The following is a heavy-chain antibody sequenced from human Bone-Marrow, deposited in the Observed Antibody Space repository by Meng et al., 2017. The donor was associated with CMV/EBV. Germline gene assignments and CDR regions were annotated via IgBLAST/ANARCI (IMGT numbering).Heavy chain of an antibody. CDR3: TTELPFNFWSGYDLYYFDY. CDR2: IKSKTAGGTT. D-gene: IGHD3-3*01. CDR1: GFTFSNAW. V-gene: IGHV3-15*01. J-gene: IGHJ4*02. Sequence: GESLKIYCAASGFTFSNAWMSWVRQAPGKGLEWVGRIKSKTAGGTTEYAAPVKGRFTISRDYSKNTLYLQMNSRKTEDTAVYYCTTELPFNFWSGYDLYYFDYWGQGTLVTVSS.